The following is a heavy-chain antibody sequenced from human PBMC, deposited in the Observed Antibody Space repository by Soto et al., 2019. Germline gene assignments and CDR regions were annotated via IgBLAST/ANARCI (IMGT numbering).Heavy chain of an antibody. CDR1: GSSISSSNW. CDR3: ARDPGGIMITFGGASAFDI. J-gene: IGHJ3*02. D-gene: IGHD3-16*01. Sequence: SKTLSLPCAVSGSSISSSNWWSWVRQPTRKRLEWIGEIYHSGSTNYNPSLKSRVTISVDKSKNQFSLKLSSVTAADTAVYYCARDPGGIMITFGGASAFDIWGQGTMVTVSS. CDR2: IYHSGST. V-gene: IGHV4-4*02.